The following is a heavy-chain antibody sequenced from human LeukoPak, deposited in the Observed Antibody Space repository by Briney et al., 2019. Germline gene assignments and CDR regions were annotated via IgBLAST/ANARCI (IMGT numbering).Heavy chain of an antibody. D-gene: IGHD2-15*01. CDR3: ARGRSHCSGGSCYFSDY. Sequence: ASVKVSCKASGYTFTSYDINGGRQATRQRLEWMGWMNPNRGNTGYAQKLQGRVTMTRNTSISTAYMELSSLRSEDTALYDCARGRSHCSGGSCYFSDYWGQGTLVTVSS. CDR2: MNPNRGNT. CDR1: GYTFTSYD. J-gene: IGHJ4*02. V-gene: IGHV1-8*01.